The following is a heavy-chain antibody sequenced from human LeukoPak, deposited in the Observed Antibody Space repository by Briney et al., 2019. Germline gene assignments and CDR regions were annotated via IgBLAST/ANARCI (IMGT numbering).Heavy chain of an antibody. D-gene: IGHD3-10*01. CDR1: GGSITSSTYY. Sequence: SETLSLTCTVSGGSITSSTYYWGWIRQPPGKGLEWIGSIYYTGSTYYNPSLKSRVSISIDTSKNQFSLNLTSVTAADTAVYFCARDKIVRAAHDAFDIWGQGAMVTVSS. V-gene: IGHV4-39*07. CDR2: IYYTGST. CDR3: ARDKIVRAAHDAFDI. J-gene: IGHJ3*02.